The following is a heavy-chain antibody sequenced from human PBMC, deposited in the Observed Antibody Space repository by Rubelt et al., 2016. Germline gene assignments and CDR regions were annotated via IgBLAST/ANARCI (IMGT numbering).Heavy chain of an antibody. Sequence: QVQLVQSGAEVKKPGASVKVSCTASGYTFTSYGISWVRQAPGQGLEWMGWISAYNGNTNYAQKIQGRVTMTTDTSSSTAYMELRSLRSDDTAVYYGARDGVGSASAPTLFPLVSCENSPSDTSSVAVGCLAQDF. D-gene: IGHD2-8*01. J-gene: IGHJ2*01. CDR1: GYTFTSYG. CDR2: ISAYNGNT. CDR3: ARDGVGSASAPTLFPLVSCENSPSDTSSVAVGCLAQDF. V-gene: IGHV1-18*01.